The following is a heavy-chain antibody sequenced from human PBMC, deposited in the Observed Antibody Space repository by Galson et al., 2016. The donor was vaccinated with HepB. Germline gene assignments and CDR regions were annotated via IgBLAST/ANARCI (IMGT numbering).Heavy chain of an antibody. CDR2: ISSDGSKK. Sequence: SLRLSCAASGFNFNNYGIHWVRQAPGKGLEWVAVISSDGSKKYYVDSVRGRFTISRDNSKSTLYLQMNSLRGEDTAVYFCAKDAILGCGRYCYTDYWGQGTLVTVSS. CDR1: GFNFNNYG. CDR3: AKDAILGCGRYCYTDY. D-gene: IGHD2-21*02. V-gene: IGHV3-30*18. J-gene: IGHJ4*02.